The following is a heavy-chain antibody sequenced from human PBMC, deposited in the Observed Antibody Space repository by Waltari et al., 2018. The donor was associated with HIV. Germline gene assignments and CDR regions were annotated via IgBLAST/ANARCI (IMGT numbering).Heavy chain of an antibody. V-gene: IGHV4-4*07. J-gene: IGHJ6*02. CDR3: ARELLPAAIRDYYYYGMDV. D-gene: IGHD2-2*02. Sequence: QVQLQESGPGLVKPSETLSLTCTVSGGSISSYYWSWIRQPAGKGLEWIGRIYTSGITNYTPSLKSRVTMSVDTSKNQFSRKLSSVTAADTAVYYCARELLPAAIRDYYYYGMDVWGQGTTVTVSS. CDR2: IYTSGIT. CDR1: GGSISSYY.